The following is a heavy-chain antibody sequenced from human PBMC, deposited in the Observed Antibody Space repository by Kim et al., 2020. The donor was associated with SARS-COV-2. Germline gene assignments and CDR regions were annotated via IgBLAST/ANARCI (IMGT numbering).Heavy chain of an antibody. CDR1: GFTFSSYG. V-gene: IGHV3-30*18. D-gene: IGHD3-22*01. J-gene: IGHJ6*02. CDR3: AKRAGMISLGLYYYAMDV. CDR2: LSDDGSKE. Sequence: GGSLRLSCVASGFTFSSYGMHWVRQAPGKGLEWVSVLSDDGSKEYYADPVKGRFTISRDNSKNTLYLQMDRLRPDDTAVYFCAKRAGMISLGLYYYAMDVWGHGTTVTVSS.